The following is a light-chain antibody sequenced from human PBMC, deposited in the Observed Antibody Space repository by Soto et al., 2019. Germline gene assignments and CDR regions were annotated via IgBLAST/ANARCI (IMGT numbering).Light chain of an antibody. J-gene: IGLJ2*01. Sequence: HSALTQPPSASGAPGQSVPISCTGTSSDVGVYNYVSWYQQHPGKAPKLMIYEVSKRPSGVPDRFSGSKSGTTASLTVSGLQAEDEADYYCRSFAGNNNLVFGGGTKLTVL. CDR1: SSDVGVYNY. V-gene: IGLV2-8*01. CDR3: RSFAGNNNLV. CDR2: EVS.